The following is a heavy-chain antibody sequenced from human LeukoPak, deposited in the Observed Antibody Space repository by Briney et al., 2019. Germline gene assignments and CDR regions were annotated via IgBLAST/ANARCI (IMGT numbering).Heavy chain of an antibody. CDR3: ARDRDAFDI. CDR2: ISSNGGST. CDR1: GFTFSSYA. V-gene: IGHV3-64*01. J-gene: IGHJ3*02. Sequence: GGSLRLSCAASGFTFSSYAMHWVRQAPGKGLEYVSAISSNGGSTYYANSVKGRFTISRDNSKNTLYLQMGSLRAEDMAVYYCARDRDAFDIWGQGTMVTVSS.